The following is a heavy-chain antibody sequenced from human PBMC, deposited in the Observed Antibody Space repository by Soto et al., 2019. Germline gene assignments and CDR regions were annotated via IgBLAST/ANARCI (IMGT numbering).Heavy chain of an antibody. Sequence: SETLSLTCTVSGGSISSGGYYWSWIRQHPGKGLEWIGYIYYGGSTYYNPSLKSRVTISVDTSKNQFSLKVSSVSAADTAVYYCARVEVPESSSWHPFDPWGQGTLVTVSS. CDR2: IYYGGST. CDR3: ARVEVPESSSWHPFDP. J-gene: IGHJ5*02. V-gene: IGHV4-31*03. CDR1: GGSISSGGYY. D-gene: IGHD6-13*01.